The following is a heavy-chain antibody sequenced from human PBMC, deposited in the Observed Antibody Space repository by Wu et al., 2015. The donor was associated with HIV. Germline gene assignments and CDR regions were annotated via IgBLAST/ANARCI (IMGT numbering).Heavy chain of an antibody. Sequence: QVQLQESGPGLVKPSETLSLTCTVSGYSISSGYYWGWIRQPPGKGLEWIGSIYHSGSTYYNPSLKSRVTISVDTSKNQFSLKLSSVTAADTAVYYCARGPLSGSYYVRGSPFDYWGQGTLVTVSS. CDR2: IYHSGST. CDR1: GYSISSGYY. V-gene: IGHV4-38-2*02. CDR3: ARGPLSGSYYVRGSPFDY. J-gene: IGHJ4*02. D-gene: IGHD1-26*01.